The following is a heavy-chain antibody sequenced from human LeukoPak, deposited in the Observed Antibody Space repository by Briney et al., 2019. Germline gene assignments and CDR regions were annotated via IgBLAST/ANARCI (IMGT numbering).Heavy chain of an antibody. J-gene: IGHJ5*02. CDR1: GGSFSGYY. V-gene: IGHV4-34*01. D-gene: IGHD1-26*01. Sequence: ETLSLTCAVYGGSFSGYYWSWIRQPPGKGLEWIGEINHSGSTNYNPSLKSRVTISVDTSKNQFSLKLSSVTAADTAVYYCARGGNSRSYPTWGQGTLVTVSS. CDR3: ARGGNSRSYPT. CDR2: INHSGST.